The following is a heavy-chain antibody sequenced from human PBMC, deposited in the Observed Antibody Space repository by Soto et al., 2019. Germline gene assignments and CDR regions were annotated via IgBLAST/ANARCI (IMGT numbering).Heavy chain of an antibody. Sequence: QVQLVQSGAEVKKPGASVTVSCKASGYTFISYAIHWVRQAPGQRLEWMGWINAGNDNTKYSQKFEGRVTISRDTSASTVYMELSSLRSEDTSVYCCARERYTSSFFFDYWGQGSLVTVSS. V-gene: IGHV1-3*01. D-gene: IGHD6-6*01. CDR2: INAGNDNT. CDR1: GYTFISYA. J-gene: IGHJ4*02. CDR3: ARERYTSSFFFDY.